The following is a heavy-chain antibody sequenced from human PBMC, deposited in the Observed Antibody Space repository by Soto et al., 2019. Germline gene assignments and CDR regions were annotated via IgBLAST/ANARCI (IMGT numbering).Heavy chain of an antibody. Sequence: GASVKVSCKASGYTFTSYYMHWVRQAPGQGLEWMGIINPSGGSASYAQKFQGRVTMTRDTSTSTVYMELSSLRSEDTAVYYCAITMVRGVILCWGQGTLVTVSS. V-gene: IGHV1-46*03. CDR2: INPSGGSA. J-gene: IGHJ4*02. CDR1: GYTFTSYY. CDR3: AITMVRGVILC. D-gene: IGHD3-10*01.